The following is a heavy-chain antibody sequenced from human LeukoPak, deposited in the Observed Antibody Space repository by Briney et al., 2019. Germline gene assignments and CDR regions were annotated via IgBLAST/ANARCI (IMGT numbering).Heavy chain of an antibody. CDR1: GFTFSGYA. J-gene: IGHJ4*02. CDR2: ISYDGSNK. CDR3: AKGSQRGGMLDTAMVKGPTDY. V-gene: IGHV3-30*18. Sequence: PGGSLRLSCAASGFTFSGYAMSWVRQAPGKGLEWVAVISYDGSNKYYADSVKGRFTISRDNSKNTLYLQMNSLRAEDTAVYYCAKGSQRGGMLDTAMVKGPTDYWGQGTLVTVSS. D-gene: IGHD5-18*01.